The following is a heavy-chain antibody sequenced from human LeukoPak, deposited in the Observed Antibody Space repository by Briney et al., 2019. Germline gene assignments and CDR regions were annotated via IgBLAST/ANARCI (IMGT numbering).Heavy chain of an antibody. J-gene: IGHJ3*02. CDR2: INPNSGGT. Sequence: WASVKVSCKASGYIFIDYYMHWVRQAPGQGLEWMGWINPNSGGTNYAQKFQGRVTMTRDTSISTAYMELSRLRFDDTAVYYCARDQSLRSGWYGGGAFDIWGQGTMVTVSS. CDR3: ARDQSLRSGWYGGGAFDI. D-gene: IGHD6-19*01. V-gene: IGHV1-2*02. CDR1: GYIFIDYY.